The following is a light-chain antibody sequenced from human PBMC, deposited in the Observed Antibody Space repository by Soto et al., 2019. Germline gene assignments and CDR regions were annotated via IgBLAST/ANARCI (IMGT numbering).Light chain of an antibody. V-gene: IGKV3-11*01. CDR3: QQRSKWPPIT. CDR1: QSVKTF. J-gene: IGKJ5*01. Sequence: EVVLTQSPATLSFAPGESANLCCRASQSVKTFLVWYQQRPGQAPRLLIHDASHRAAGIPARFSGSGFGTDFALGISSLESDDAAVSYCQQRSKWPPITFGEGTRLEI. CDR2: DAS.